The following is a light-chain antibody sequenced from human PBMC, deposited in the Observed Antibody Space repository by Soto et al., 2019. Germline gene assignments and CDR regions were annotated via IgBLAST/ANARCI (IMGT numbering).Light chain of an antibody. J-gene: IGKJ1*01. V-gene: IGKV3-15*01. CDR2: GAS. CDR1: QSVSSN. CDR3: QQYNNWPWT. Sequence: EIVMTQSPATLSVSPGERATLSCRASQSVSSNLAWDQQKPGQAPRLLIYGASTRATGIPARFSGSASGTEFTLTTISLQSEDFAVYYCQQYNNWPWTFGQGTKVEIK.